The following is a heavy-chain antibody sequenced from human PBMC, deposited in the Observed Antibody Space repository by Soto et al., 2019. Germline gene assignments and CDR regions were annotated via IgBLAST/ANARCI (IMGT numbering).Heavy chain of an antibody. V-gene: IGHV1-46*01. D-gene: IGHD1-7*01. CDR3: ARGRITGTSRGIADY. J-gene: IGHJ4*02. CDR1: GYTFTSYG. CDR2: INPSDGST. Sequence: ASVKVSCKASGYTFTSYGIIWVRQAPGQGLEWMGIINPSDGSTSYTQKFQGRVTMTGDTSTSTVYMELSSLRSEDTAVYYCARGRITGTSRGIADYWGQGTLVTVSS.